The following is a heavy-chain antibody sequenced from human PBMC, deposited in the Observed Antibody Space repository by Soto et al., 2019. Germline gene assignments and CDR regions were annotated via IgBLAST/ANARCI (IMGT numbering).Heavy chain of an antibody. V-gene: IGHV4-61*01. CDR3: ARGKLSDYVWGSYRYHFDY. CDR2: IFFTGAT. CDR1: GDSVTFGHHY. J-gene: IGHJ4*02. Sequence: SETLSLTCIVSGDSVTFGHHYWSWIRQPPGKGLEWIGHIFFTGATNYSPSLKSRVTISVDTSKNQFSLKLSSVTAADTAVYYCARGKLSDYVWGSYRYHFDYWGQGTVVTVSS. D-gene: IGHD3-16*02.